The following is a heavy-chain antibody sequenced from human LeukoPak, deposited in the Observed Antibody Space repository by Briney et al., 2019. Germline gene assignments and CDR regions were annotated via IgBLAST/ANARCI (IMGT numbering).Heavy chain of an antibody. V-gene: IGHV3-23*01. Sequence: GGALRLSCAASGFTSNTYAMSWVRQAPGKGLEWVSAISGSGGSTYYADSVKGRFTISRDNSKNTLYLQMNSLRAEDTAVYYCAKDGQWLVRGEFDYWGQGTLVTVSS. D-gene: IGHD6-19*01. CDR3: AKDGQWLVRGEFDY. J-gene: IGHJ4*02. CDR1: GFTSNTYA. CDR2: ISGSGGST.